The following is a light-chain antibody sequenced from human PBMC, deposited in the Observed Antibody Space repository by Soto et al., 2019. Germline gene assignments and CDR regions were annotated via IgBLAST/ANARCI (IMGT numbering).Light chain of an antibody. CDR2: GAS. Sequence: EIVLTQSPGTLPLSPGERATLSCRASQSVSSSYLAWYQQKPGQAPRLLIYGASSRATGIPDRFSGSGSGTDFTLTISRLEPEDFAVYYCQQYGSSSLFTFGPGTKVDIK. CDR3: QQYGSSSLFT. CDR1: QSVSSSY. V-gene: IGKV3-20*01. J-gene: IGKJ3*01.